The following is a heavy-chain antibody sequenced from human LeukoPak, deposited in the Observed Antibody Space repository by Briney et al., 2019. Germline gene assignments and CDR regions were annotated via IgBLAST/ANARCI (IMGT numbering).Heavy chain of an antibody. CDR2: INPNSGGT. D-gene: IGHD1-26*01. CDR1: GYTFTGYY. Sequence: ASVKVSCKASGYTFTGYYMHWVRQAPGQVLEWMGWINPNSGGTNYAQKFQGRVTMTRDTSISTAYMELSRLRSDDTAVYYCARRDSGSSRYNWFDPWGQGTLVTVSS. V-gene: IGHV1-2*02. CDR3: ARRDSGSSRYNWFDP. J-gene: IGHJ5*02.